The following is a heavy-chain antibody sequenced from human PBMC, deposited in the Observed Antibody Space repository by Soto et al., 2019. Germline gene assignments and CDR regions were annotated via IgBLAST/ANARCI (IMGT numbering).Heavy chain of an antibody. CDR2: INTYNGNT. J-gene: IGHJ6*02. V-gene: IGHV1-18*01. CDR1: GYTFTSYG. Sequence: ASVKVSCKTSGYTFTSYGIGWARQAPGQGLEWMGWINTYNGNTNYAQNLQGRVTLTTDTSTSTAYMELRSLRSNDTAIYYCALLYVDFNPSPQDVRAQGTTVPVSS. D-gene: IGHD3-9*01. CDR3: ALLYVDFNPSPQDV.